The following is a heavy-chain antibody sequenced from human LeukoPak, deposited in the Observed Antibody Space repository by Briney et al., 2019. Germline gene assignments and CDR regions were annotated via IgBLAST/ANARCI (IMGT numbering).Heavy chain of an antibody. V-gene: IGHV3-20*04. Sequence: GGSLRLSRAASRFTFSSYAMSWVRHAPGKGLEWVSGINWNGGNTGYADSVTSRFTISRDNTKNSLYLQMNSLRAEDTALYYCARAYSGYENYYYYDCIDVWGKGTTVTVSS. CDR3: ARAYSGYENYYYYDCIDV. D-gene: IGHD5-12*01. J-gene: IGHJ6*03. CDR1: RFTFSSYA. CDR2: INWNGGNT.